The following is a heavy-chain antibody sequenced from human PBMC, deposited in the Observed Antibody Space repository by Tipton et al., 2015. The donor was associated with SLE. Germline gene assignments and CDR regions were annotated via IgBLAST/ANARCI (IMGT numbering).Heavy chain of an antibody. CDR1: GGSVSSGSYY. Sequence: TLSLTCTVSGGSVSSGSYYWGWIRQPPGKGLEWIGSIYYSGSTYYNPSLMSRVTISVDTSKNQFSLNLSSLTAADTAVYFCARSDYDFWSGHWAVNWFDPWGQGTLVTVSS. CDR3: ARSDYDFWSGHWAVNWFDP. V-gene: IGHV4-39*07. CDR2: IYYSGST. D-gene: IGHD3-3*01. J-gene: IGHJ5*02.